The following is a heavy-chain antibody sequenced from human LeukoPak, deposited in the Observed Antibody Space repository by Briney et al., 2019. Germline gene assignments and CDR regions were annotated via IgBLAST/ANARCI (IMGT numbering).Heavy chain of an antibody. V-gene: IGHV4-4*02. CDR1: GGSISSSNW. D-gene: IGHD5-12*01. J-gene: IGHJ3*02. CDR3: ARDLRTYSGYDNLAFDI. CDR2: IYHSGST. Sequence: SETLSLTCAVSGGSISSSNWWSWVRQPPGKVLEWIGEIYHSGSTNYNPSLKSRVTISVDKSKNQFSLKLSSVTAADTAVYYCARDLRTYSGYDNLAFDIWGQGTMVTVSS.